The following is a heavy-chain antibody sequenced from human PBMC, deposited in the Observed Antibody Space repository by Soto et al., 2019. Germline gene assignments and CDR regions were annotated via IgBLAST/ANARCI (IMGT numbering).Heavy chain of an antibody. CDR3: AKDQYSGSSAASFDY. D-gene: IGHD6-6*01. CDR2: ISYDGSNK. J-gene: IGHJ4*02. Sequence: PGGSLRLSCSASRFTFSNYGMHWVRQSPGKGLEWVAVISYDGSNKYYADSVKGRFTISRDNSKNTLYLQMNSLRAGDTAVYYCAKDQYSGSSAASFDYWGQGTLVTVSS. CDR1: RFTFSNYG. V-gene: IGHV3-30*18.